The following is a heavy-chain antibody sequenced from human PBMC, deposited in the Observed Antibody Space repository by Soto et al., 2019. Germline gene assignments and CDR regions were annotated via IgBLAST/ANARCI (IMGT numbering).Heavy chain of an antibody. J-gene: IGHJ6*02. D-gene: IGHD6-13*01. CDR3: ARRGKYSSSWFTSDYGMDV. CDR1: GGSISSYY. CDR2: IYYSGST. V-gene: IGHV4-59*08. Sequence: PSETLSLTCTVSGGSISSYYWSWIRQPPGKGLEWIGYIYYSGSTNYNPSLKSRVTISVDTSKNQFSLKLSSVTAADTAVYYCARRGKYSSSWFTSDYGMDVWGQGTTVTVYS.